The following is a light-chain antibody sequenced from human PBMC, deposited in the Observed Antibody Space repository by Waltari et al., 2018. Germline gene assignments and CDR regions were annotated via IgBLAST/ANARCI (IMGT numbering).Light chain of an antibody. CDR3: QQYNNWPPGT. CDR1: QTIGFS. V-gene: IGKV3-15*01. J-gene: IGKJ1*01. CDR2: HAS. Sequence: TVVTQSPATLSVSTGERATLSCRTSQTIGFSLAWYQQKPGQAPRLLNYHASTRATGIPDRFSGSGSESDFTLTISSLQYEDVAVYYCQQYNNWPPGTFGQGTKVEI.